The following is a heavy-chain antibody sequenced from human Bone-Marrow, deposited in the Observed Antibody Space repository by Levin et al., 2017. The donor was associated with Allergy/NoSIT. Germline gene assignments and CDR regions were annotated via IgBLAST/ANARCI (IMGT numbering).Heavy chain of an antibody. V-gene: IGHV3-21*04. J-gene: IGHJ4*02. Sequence: AGGSLRLSCAVSGFSLGRYTMNWVRRAPGKGLEWVASIKDIYRKINYADSVNGRFTISRDPATNLLYLQMDSLRADDTAMYYCARDRSVGPVSSQLYYFDSWGQGTLVTVS. CDR1: GFSLGRYT. CDR3: ARDRSVGPVSSQLYYFDS. CDR2: IKDIYRKI. D-gene: IGHD6-13*01.